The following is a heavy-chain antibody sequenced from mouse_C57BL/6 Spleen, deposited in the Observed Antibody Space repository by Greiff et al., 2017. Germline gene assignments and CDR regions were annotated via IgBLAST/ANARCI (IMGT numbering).Heavy chain of an antibody. CDR1: GYTFTSYW. CDR3: ARGTTVVAWNWYFDV. V-gene: IGHV1-55*01. CDR2: IYPGSGST. Sequence: QVQLQQSGAELVKPGASVKMSCKASGYTFTSYWITWVKQRPGQGLEWIGDIYPGSGSTNYNEKFKSKATLTVDTSSSTAYMQLSSLTSEDSAVYYCARGTTVVAWNWYFDVWGTGTTVTVSS. D-gene: IGHD1-1*01. J-gene: IGHJ1*03.